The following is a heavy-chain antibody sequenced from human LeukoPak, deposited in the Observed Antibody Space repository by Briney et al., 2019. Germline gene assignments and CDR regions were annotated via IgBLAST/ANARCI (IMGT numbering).Heavy chain of an antibody. V-gene: IGHV4-39*01. Sequence: SETLSLTCTVPGGSISSSSYYWGWIRQPPGKGLEWIGSIYYSGSTYYNPSLKSRVTISVDTSKNQFSLKLSSVTAADTAVYYCASEYSSSQDAFDIWGQGTMVTVSS. CDR3: ASEYSSSQDAFDI. J-gene: IGHJ3*02. D-gene: IGHD6-13*01. CDR1: GGSISSSSYY. CDR2: IYYSGST.